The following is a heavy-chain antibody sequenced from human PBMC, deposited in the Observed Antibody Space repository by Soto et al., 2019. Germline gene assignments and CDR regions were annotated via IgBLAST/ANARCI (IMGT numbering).Heavy chain of an antibody. CDR1: GGSISSRTYY. J-gene: IGHJ5*02. V-gene: IGHV4-39*01. CDR2: IYYSGST. Sequence: SETLSLTCTVSGGSISSRTYYWGWIRQPPGKGLEWIGTIYYSGSTYYNPSLKSRLTISVDTSKNQFSLKLSSVTAADTALYYCARHLGYCNSTNCAPATGFDPWGQGTLVTVSS. CDR3: ARHLGYCNSTNCAPATGFDP. D-gene: IGHD2-2*01.